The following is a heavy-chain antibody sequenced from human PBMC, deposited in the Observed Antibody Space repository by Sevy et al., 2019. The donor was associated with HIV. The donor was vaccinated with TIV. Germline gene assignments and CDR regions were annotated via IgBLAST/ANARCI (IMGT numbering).Heavy chain of an antibody. J-gene: IGHJ6*02. CDR2: ISYDGSNK. Sequence: GGSLRLSCAASGFTFSSYGMHWVRQAPGKGLEWVAVISYDGSNKYYADSVKGRFTISRDNSKNTLYLQMNSLRAEDTAVYYCANAENKYYYYGMDVWGQGTTVTVSS. CDR1: GFTFSSYG. V-gene: IGHV3-30*18. CDR3: ANAENKYYYYGMDV.